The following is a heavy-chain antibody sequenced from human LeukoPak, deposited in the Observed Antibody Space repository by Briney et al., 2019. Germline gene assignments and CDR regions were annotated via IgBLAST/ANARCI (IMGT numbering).Heavy chain of an antibody. CDR2: IYHSGST. CDR1: GGSIGSSNW. D-gene: IGHD3-9*01. V-gene: IGHV4-4*02. CDR3: ARAGADYDILTGYYGGNWFDP. Sequence: SGTLSLTCAVSGGSIGSSNWWSWVRQPPGKGLEWIGEIYHSGSTNYNPSLKSRVTISVDKSKNQFSLKLSSVTAADTAVYYCARAGADYDILTGYYGGNWFDPWGQGTLVTVSS. J-gene: IGHJ5*02.